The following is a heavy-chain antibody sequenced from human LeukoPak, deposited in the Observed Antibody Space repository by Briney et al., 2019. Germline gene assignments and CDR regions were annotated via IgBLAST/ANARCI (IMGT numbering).Heavy chain of an antibody. Sequence: GGSLKLSCAASGFTFTNYDMHWVRQAAGKGLEWVSAIGTAGDTYYPGSVKGRFTISRENAKNSLYLQMNSLSAGDTAVYYCANSPAYSSSWYAIGKWGQGTLVTVSS. D-gene: IGHD6-13*01. CDR3: ANSPAYSSSWYAIGK. CDR2: IGTAGDT. V-gene: IGHV3-13*01. J-gene: IGHJ4*02. CDR1: GFTFTNYD.